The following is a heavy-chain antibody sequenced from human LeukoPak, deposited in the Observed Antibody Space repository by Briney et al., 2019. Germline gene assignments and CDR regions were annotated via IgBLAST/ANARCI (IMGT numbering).Heavy chain of an antibody. D-gene: IGHD3-9*01. V-gene: IGHV3-23*01. CDR3: AKDGGEYYDILTGYYPRLYYMDV. Sequence: GGSLRLSCAASGFTFSSYAMSWVRQAPGKGLEWVSAISTSGGTTYYADSVKGRFTISRDNPKNTLYLQMNSLRAEDTAVYYCAKDGGEYYDILTGYYPRLYYMDVWGKGTTVTISS. CDR2: ISTSGGTT. J-gene: IGHJ6*03. CDR1: GFTFSSYA.